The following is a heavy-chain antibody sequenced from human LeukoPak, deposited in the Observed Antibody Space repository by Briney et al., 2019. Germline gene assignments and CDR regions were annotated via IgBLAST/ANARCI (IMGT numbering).Heavy chain of an antibody. J-gene: IGHJ4*02. CDR1: GYTFTSYD. Sequence: GASVKVSCKASGYTFTSYDINWVRQATGQGLEWMGWINPNSGGTNYAQKFQGRVTMTTDTSISTAYMELSRLRSDDTAVYYCARDPYSSGRADYWGQGTLVTVSS. V-gene: IGHV1-2*02. CDR3: ARDPYSSGRADY. D-gene: IGHD3-22*01. CDR2: INPNSGGT.